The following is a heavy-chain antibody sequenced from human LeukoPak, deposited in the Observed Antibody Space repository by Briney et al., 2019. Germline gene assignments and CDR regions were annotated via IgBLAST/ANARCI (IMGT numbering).Heavy chain of an antibody. CDR3: ARVSGIVGATRGIFDY. J-gene: IGHJ4*02. V-gene: IGHV1-46*01. D-gene: IGHD1-26*01. CDR1: GYTFTSYY. Sequence: ASVKVSCKASGYTFTSYYMHWVRQAPGQGLEWMGIINPNGGSTSYAQKFQGRVTMTRDTSTSTVYMELSSLRSEDTAVYYCARVSGIVGATRGIFDYWGQGTLVTVSS. CDR2: INPNGGST.